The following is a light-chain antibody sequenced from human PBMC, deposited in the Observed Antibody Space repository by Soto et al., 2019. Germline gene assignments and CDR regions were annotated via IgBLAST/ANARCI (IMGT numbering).Light chain of an antibody. J-gene: IGKJ5*01. Sequence: EILLTQSPATLAVSPGEGSTLSCRASQSVREKLAWYQQRPGQAPILLIYDASHRAAGIPARFSGSGFGTDFTLTISSLETEDAAVYYCQQRSNWHTITFGHGTRLEIK. V-gene: IGKV3-11*01. CDR2: DAS. CDR3: QQRSNWHTIT. CDR1: QSVREK.